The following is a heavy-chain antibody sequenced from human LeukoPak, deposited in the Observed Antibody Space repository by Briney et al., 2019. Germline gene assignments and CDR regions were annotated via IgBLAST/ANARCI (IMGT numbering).Heavy chain of an antibody. V-gene: IGHV3-69-1*01. Sequence: PGGSLRLSCGGSGFTFSKYGVNWVRQAPGKGLEWVSYITSGVNIYYADSVKGRFTISRDNAKKSTYLQMNSLRAEDTAVYYCARVSFCSTSSCYRYMDLWGKGTTVTVSS. CDR2: ITSGVNI. CDR3: ARVSFCSTSSCYRYMDL. D-gene: IGHD2-2*01. CDR1: GFTFSKYG. J-gene: IGHJ6*03.